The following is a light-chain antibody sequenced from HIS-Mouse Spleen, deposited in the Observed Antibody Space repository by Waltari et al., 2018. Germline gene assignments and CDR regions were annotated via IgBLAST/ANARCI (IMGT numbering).Light chain of an antibody. V-gene: IGLV3-27*01. Sequence: SYELTQPSSVSVSPGQTARITCSGDVLAKKYARWFQQKPGQAPVLVIYKDSERPSGIPGRFSGSSSGTTVTLTISGAQVEDEADYYCYSAADNNVVFGGGTKLTVL. CDR2: KDS. CDR3: YSAADNNVV. J-gene: IGLJ2*01. CDR1: VLAKKY.